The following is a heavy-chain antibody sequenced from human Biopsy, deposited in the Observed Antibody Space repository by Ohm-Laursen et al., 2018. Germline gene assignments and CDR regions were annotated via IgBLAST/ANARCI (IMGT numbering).Heavy chain of an antibody. CDR1: GFTFSNYW. CDR3: ARGYSV. D-gene: IGHD5-18*01. V-gene: IGHV3-7*01. Sequence: SLRLSCAASGFTFSNYWMSWVRRAPGKGLEWVATIKEDGSEIKYVASVKGRFTISRDNTESSLYLQMNNLTAEDTAVYYCARGYSVWGQGTLVTVSS. J-gene: IGHJ4*02. CDR2: IKEDGSEI.